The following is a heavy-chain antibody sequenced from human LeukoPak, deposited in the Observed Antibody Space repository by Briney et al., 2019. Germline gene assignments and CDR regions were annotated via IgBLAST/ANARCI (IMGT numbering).Heavy chain of an antibody. Sequence: ASVKVSCKASGGTFSSYATSWVRQAPGQGLEWMGGIIPIFGTANYAQKFQGRVTITADESTSTAYMELSSLRSGDTAVYYCASPALWLGGYYYYGMDVWGQGTTVTVSS. V-gene: IGHV1-69*13. J-gene: IGHJ6*02. CDR1: GGTFSSYA. CDR2: IIPIFGTA. CDR3: ASPALWLGGYYYYGMDV. D-gene: IGHD3-10*01.